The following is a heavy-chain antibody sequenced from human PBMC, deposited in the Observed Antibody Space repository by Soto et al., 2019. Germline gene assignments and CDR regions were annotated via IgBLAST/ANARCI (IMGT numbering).Heavy chain of an antibody. CDR3: ARHVPAAGYYYGMDV. Sequence: QVQLVQSGAEVKKPGSSVKVSCKASGGTFSSYAISWVRQAPGHGLEWMGGIIPIFGTADYAQKFQGRVTINADESTSAAYMELSSLRSEDTAVYYCARHVPAAGYYYGMDVCGQGTTVTVSS. J-gene: IGHJ6*02. CDR1: GGTFSSYA. CDR2: IIPIFGTA. V-gene: IGHV1-69*12. D-gene: IGHD2-2*01.